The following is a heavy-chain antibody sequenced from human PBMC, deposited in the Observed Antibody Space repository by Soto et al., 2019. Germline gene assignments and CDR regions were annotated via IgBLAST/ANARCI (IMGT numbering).Heavy chain of an antibody. V-gene: IGHV1-69*01. Sequence: QVQLVQSGAEVKKPGSSVKVSCKASGGTFSSYAISWVRQAPGQGLEWMGGIIPIFGTANYAQKFQGRVTITADESTSTAYMELSSLRSEDTAVYYCARGEADILARSGSRVIAFDIWGQGTMVTVSS. J-gene: IGHJ3*02. CDR1: GGTFSSYA. D-gene: IGHD3-9*01. CDR3: ARGEADILARSGSRVIAFDI. CDR2: IIPIFGTA.